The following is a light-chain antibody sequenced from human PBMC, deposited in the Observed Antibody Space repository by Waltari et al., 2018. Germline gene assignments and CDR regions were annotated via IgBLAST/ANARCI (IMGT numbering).Light chain of an antibody. Sequence: DIQMAQSPSTLSASVGDTVTITCRASRSISKWLAWYQQKPGKAPKLLISRASNLESGVPSRFSGSGSGIEFTLTISSLQPDDFATYYCQQYTKLWTFGQGTKVEMK. CDR2: RAS. CDR3: QQYTKLWT. CDR1: RSISKW. V-gene: IGKV1-5*03. J-gene: IGKJ1*01.